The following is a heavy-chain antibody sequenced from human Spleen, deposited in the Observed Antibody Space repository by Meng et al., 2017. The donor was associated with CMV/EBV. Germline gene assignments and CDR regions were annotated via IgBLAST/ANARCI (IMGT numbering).Heavy chain of an antibody. CDR2: IKQDGSEK. J-gene: IGHJ6*02. Sequence: GGSLRLSCVVSGFNLEDYGMHWVRQAPGKGLECVANIKQDGSEKYYVYSVKGRFTISRDNAKNSLYLQMNSLRAEDTAVYYCARGLLPDIVVVPAATDYYYYGMDVWGQGTTVTVSS. CDR1: GFNLEDYG. V-gene: IGHV3-7*01. CDR3: ARGLLPDIVVVPAATDYYYYGMDV. D-gene: IGHD2-2*01.